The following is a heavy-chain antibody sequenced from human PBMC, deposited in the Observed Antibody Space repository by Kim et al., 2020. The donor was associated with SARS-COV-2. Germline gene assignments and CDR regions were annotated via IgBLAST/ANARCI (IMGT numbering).Heavy chain of an antibody. CDR1: GFTFSGFW. Sequence: GGSLRLSCAASGFTFSGFWMSWVRQAPGKGLEWVANIKEDVSEIYYVDSVKGRFTISRDNAKNSLYLQMNSLRAEDTAVYYCARARIRMFGYSSGWYYFDYWGQGTLVTVSS. D-gene: IGHD6-19*01. V-gene: IGHV3-7*01. J-gene: IGHJ4*02. CDR2: IKEDVSEI. CDR3: ARARIRMFGYSSGWYYFDY.